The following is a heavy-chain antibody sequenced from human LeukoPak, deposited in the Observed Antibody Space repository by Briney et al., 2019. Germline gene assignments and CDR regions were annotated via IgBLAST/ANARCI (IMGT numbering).Heavy chain of an antibody. CDR1: GFTFSSYA. Sequence: GGSLRLSCAASGFTFSSYAMSWVRQAPGKGLEWVSAISGSGGSTYYADSVKGRFTISRDNSKNTLYLQMNSLRAEDTAVYYCAKAGYDFWSVYFTAYWFDPWGQGTLVTVSS. CDR3: AKAGYDFWSVYFTAYWFDP. D-gene: IGHD3-3*01. V-gene: IGHV3-23*01. J-gene: IGHJ5*02. CDR2: ISGSGGST.